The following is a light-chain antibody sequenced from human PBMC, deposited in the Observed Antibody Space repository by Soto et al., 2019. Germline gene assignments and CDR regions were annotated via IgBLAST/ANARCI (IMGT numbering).Light chain of an antibody. CDR2: DVT. J-gene: IGLJ3*02. CDR1: SSDVGGYNY. CDR3: TSYTSSITRYV. Sequence: QPVLTQPASVSGSPGQSITISCTGTSSDVGGYNYVSWYRQDPGKAPKLMIYDVTNRPSGVSNRFSGSKSGNTASLTISGLQAEDEADYYCTSYTSSITRYVFGGGTKLTVL. V-gene: IGLV2-14*01.